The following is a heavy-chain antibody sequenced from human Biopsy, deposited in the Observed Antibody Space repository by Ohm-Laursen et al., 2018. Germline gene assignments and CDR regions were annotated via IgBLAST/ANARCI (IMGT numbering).Heavy chain of an antibody. Sequence: SLRLSCTASGFTFTNYAMNWVRQAPGKGLDWVSSIDSSAASTFYADSVKGRFTIPRDNSKNTLFLQMNSLRAADTAIYYCASDLNGDPSAFDYWGQGTPVTVSS. CDR2: IDSSAAST. CDR3: ASDLNGDPSAFDY. D-gene: IGHD4-17*01. CDR1: GFTFTNYA. V-gene: IGHV3-23*01. J-gene: IGHJ4*02.